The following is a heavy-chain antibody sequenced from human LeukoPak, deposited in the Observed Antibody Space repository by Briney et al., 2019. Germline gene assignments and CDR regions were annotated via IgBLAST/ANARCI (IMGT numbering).Heavy chain of an antibody. D-gene: IGHD1-1*01. V-gene: IGHV3-30*02. J-gene: IGHJ4*02. Sequence: GGSLRLSCAASGFTFSSYGMHWVRQAPGKGLEWVAFIRYDGSNKYYADSVKGRFAISRDNSKNTLYLQMNSLRAEDMAVYYCVKRWTGTTIGQQDYWGQGTLVTVSS. CDR1: GFTFSSYG. CDR3: VKRWTGTTIGQQDY. CDR2: IRYDGSNK.